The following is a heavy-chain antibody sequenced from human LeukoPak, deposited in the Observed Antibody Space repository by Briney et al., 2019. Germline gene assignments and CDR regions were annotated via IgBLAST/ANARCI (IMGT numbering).Heavy chain of an antibody. V-gene: IGHV4-39*01. CDR1: GGSFSSYY. CDR3: ARLVLGNFDY. CDR2: IYYSGST. Sequence: SETLSLTCAAYGGSFSSYYWGWIRQPPGKGLEWIGSIYYSGSTYYNPSLKSRVTISVDTSKNQFSLKLSSVTAADTAVYYCARLVLGNFDYWGQGTLVTVSS. J-gene: IGHJ4*02. D-gene: IGHD7-27*01.